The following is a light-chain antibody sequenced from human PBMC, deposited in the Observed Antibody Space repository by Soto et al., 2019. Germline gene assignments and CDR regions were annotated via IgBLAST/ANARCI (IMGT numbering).Light chain of an antibody. V-gene: IGKV3-20*01. J-gene: IGKJ4*01. CDR3: QQYNNWPLT. CDR1: RNVNIRY. CDR2: ATS. Sequence: EIVLTQSPGTLSLSPGERATLSCRASRNVNIRYLAWYQQKPGQAPSLLIYATSSRATGIPDRFSGSGSGTDFTLTISSLQSEDFAVYFCQQYNNWPLTFGGGTKVEIK.